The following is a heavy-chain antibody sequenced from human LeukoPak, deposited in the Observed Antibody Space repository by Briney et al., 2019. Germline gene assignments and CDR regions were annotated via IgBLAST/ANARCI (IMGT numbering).Heavy chain of an antibody. Sequence: GGSLRLSCAASGFTFRSYAMSWVRQAPGTGLEWVSAISGSGGTTYYADSVKGRFTISRDNSKNTLYLQMNSLRAEDTAVYYCASYGSSGYYHYFAYWGQGTLVTVSS. V-gene: IGHV3-23*01. J-gene: IGHJ4*02. CDR2: ISGSGGTT. CDR1: GFTFRSYA. CDR3: ASYGSSGYYHYFAY. D-gene: IGHD3-22*01.